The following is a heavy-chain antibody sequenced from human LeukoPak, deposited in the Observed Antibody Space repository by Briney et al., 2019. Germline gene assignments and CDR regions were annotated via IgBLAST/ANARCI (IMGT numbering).Heavy chain of an antibody. Sequence: SVKVSCKASGGTFSSYAISWVRQAPGQGLEWMGGIIPIFGTANYAQKFQGRVTITADESTSTAYMELSSLRSEDTAVYYCARSRGDGYNWYDYWSQGTLVTVSS. CDR1: GGTFSSYA. D-gene: IGHD5-24*01. V-gene: IGHV1-69*13. CDR3: ARSRGDGYNWYDY. J-gene: IGHJ4*02. CDR2: IIPIFGTA.